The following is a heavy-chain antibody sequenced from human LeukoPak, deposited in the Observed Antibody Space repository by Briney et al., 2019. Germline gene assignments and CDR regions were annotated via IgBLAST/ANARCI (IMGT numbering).Heavy chain of an antibody. D-gene: IGHD1-14*01. Sequence: SVKVSCKASGGTFSSYAISWVRQAPGQGLEWMGRIIPILGIANYAQKFQGRVTITADKSTSTAYMELSSLRSEDMAVYYCARGGIQYKNWFDPWGQGTLVTVSS. V-gene: IGHV1-69*04. J-gene: IGHJ5*02. CDR2: IIPILGIA. CDR3: ARGGIQYKNWFDP. CDR1: GGTFSSYA.